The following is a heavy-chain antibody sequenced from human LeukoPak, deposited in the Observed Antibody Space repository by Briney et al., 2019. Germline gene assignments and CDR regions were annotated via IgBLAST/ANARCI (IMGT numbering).Heavy chain of an antibody. V-gene: IGHV3-23*01. Sequence: GGSLRLSCAASGFTFSSYAVSWVRQAPGKGLEWVSAIIGSGGSTYYADSVKGRFTISRDNSKNTLYLQMNSLRAEDTAVYYCANPIQQLVNLGAFDIWGQGRMVTVSS. CDR3: ANPIQQLVNLGAFDI. CDR2: IIGSGGST. CDR1: GFTFSSYA. D-gene: IGHD6-13*01. J-gene: IGHJ3*02.